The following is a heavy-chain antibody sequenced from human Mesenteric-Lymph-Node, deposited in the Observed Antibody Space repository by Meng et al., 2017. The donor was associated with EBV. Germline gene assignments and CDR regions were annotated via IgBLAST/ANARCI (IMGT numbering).Heavy chain of an antibody. Sequence: QVQLQEAGPGLVKSSGTLSLTCAVSSGSISSSNWWSWVRQPPGKGLEWIGEIYHNGNTNYNPSLKSRVTISVDKSKNQFSLKLNSVTAADTAVYYCARADSSGPWHFDYWGQGTLVTVSS. D-gene: IGHD3-22*01. V-gene: IGHV4-4*02. J-gene: IGHJ4*02. CDR3: ARADSSGPWHFDY. CDR2: IYHNGNT. CDR1: SGSISSSNW.